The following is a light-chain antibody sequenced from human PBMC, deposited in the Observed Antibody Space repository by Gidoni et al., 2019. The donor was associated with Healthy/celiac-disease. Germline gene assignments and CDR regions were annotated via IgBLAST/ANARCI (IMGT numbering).Light chain of an antibody. V-gene: IGLV3-1*01. J-gene: IGLJ2*01. CDR2: QDS. CDR1: RLGDKY. CDR3: QAWDSSTVV. Sequence: SYELTQQPSVSVSPGQTASITCSGDRLGDKYACWYQQKPGKSPVLVIYQDSKRPSGIPERFSGSNSGNTATLTISGTQAMDAADYYCQAWDSSTVVFGGGTKLTVL.